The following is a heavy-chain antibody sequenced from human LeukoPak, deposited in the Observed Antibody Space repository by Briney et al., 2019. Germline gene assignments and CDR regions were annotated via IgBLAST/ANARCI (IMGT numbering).Heavy chain of an antibody. D-gene: IGHD2-21*01. CDR2: IVVGSGST. CDR3: AAEIPVRFDP. V-gene: IGHV1-58*01. Sequence: GTSVKVSCKASGFTFSSSAVQWVRQARGQRLEWIGWIVVGSGSTNYAQKFQERVTITRDMSTSTAYMELSSLRSEDTAVYYCAAEIPVRFDPWGQGTLVTVSS. J-gene: IGHJ5*02. CDR1: GFTFSSSA.